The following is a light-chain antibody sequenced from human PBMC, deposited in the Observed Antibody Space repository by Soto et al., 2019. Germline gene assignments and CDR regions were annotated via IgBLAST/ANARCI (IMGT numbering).Light chain of an antibody. J-gene: IGLJ2*01. V-gene: IGLV2-14*01. Sequence: QSALTQPASVSGSPGQSITISCTGTSSDVGAYDFVYWFQQHPGKAPKLIIYDVINRPSGVSNRFSGSKSGNTASLTISGLQAEDEADYYCSSYTSSTSQVFGGGTKLTVL. CDR2: DVI. CDR3: SSYTSSTSQV. CDR1: SSDVGAYDF.